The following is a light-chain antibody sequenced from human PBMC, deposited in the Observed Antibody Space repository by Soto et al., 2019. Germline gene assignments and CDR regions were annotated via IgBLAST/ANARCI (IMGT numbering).Light chain of an antibody. Sequence: EIVMTQSPATLSVSPGERATLSCRASQSVGSNLAWYQQKPGQAPRLLIYGASTMATGIPARFSGSGSGTEFTLTISSLQSEYFAIYYCQQYTNWPPWTFGQGTKVEIK. CDR1: QSVGSN. CDR2: GAS. CDR3: QQYTNWPPWT. V-gene: IGKV3-15*01. J-gene: IGKJ1*01.